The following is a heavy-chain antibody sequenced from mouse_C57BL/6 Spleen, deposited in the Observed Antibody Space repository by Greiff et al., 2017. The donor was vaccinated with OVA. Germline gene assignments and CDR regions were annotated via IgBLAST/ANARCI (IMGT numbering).Heavy chain of an antibody. J-gene: IGHJ4*01. D-gene: IGHD2-3*01. Sequence: EVMLVESEGGLVQPGSSMKLSCTASGFTFSDYYMAWVRPVPEKGLEWVANINYDGSSTYYLDSLKSRFIISRDNAKNILYLQMSSLKSEDTATYYCARDDGYYGYAMDYWGQGTSVTVSS. CDR2: INYDGSST. CDR1: GFTFSDYY. V-gene: IGHV5-16*01. CDR3: ARDDGYYGYAMDY.